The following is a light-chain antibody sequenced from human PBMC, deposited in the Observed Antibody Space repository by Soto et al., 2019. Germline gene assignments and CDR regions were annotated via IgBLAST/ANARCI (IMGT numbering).Light chain of an antibody. CDR3: QQYDSYPLT. CDR1: QSISSL. CDR2: KAS. V-gene: IGKV1-5*03. J-gene: IGKJ4*01. Sequence: DTQMTQSPSTLSASVGDRVTITCRASQSISSLLAWYQHKPGKAPNLLIYKASSLESGVPSRFSGSGSGTEFTLTVSSLQPDDFATYYCQQYDSYPLTFGGGTKVEIK.